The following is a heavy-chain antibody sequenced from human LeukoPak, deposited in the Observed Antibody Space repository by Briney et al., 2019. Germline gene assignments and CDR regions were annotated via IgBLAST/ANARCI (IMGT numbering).Heavy chain of an antibody. D-gene: IGHD3-16*02. CDR1: VFTFSSYG. V-gene: IGHV3-30*18. CDR2: IADHGGAE. CDR3: AKQSFRMVNYFDY. J-gene: IGHJ4*02. Sequence: GRSLRLSCAASVFTFSSYGMHGVRQAPGKGLECVAVIADHGGAEYYADSVKGRVTISRDNSKNTVDLQLNRLRAEDSAVYYCAKQSFRMVNYFDYWGQGTLVTVSS.